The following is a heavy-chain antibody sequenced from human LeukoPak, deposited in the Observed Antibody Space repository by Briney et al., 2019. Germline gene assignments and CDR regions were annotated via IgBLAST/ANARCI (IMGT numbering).Heavy chain of an antibody. CDR1: GFTFSSYW. Sequence: PGGSLSLSCAASGFTFSSYWMYWVRQAPGKGLVWVSRINSDGSSISYADSVKGRFTISRDNAKNTLYLQMNSLTAEDAAVYYCARPRLGYYFDYWGQGTLVTVSS. V-gene: IGHV3-74*01. J-gene: IGHJ4*02. D-gene: IGHD2-15*01. CDR2: INSDGSSI. CDR3: ARPRLGYYFDY.